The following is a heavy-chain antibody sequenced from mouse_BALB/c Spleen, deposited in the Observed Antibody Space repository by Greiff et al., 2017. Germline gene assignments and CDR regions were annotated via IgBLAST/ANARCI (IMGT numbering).Heavy chain of an antibody. Sequence: EVKLQESGPELVKPGASVKISCKASGYSFTGYYMHWVKQSHVKSLEWIGRINPYNGATSYNQNFKDKASLTVDKSSSTAYMELHGLTSEDSAVYYCARDGLPYGNYMDYWGQGTSVTVSS. V-gene: IGHV1-31*01. J-gene: IGHJ4*01. CDR2: INPYNGAT. D-gene: IGHD2-1*01. CDR1: GYSFTGYY. CDR3: ARDGLPYGNYMDY.